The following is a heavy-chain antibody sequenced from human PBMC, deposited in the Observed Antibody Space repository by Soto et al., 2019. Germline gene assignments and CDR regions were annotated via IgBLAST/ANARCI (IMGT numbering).Heavy chain of an antibody. CDR3: ARDLVSLAGWFDP. CDR2: LIPIFGTA. V-gene: IGHV1-69*01. J-gene: IGHJ5*02. Sequence: QVQLVQSGAEVKKPGTSVKVSCKASGGTFSSYAISWVRQAPGQGLEWMGGLIPIFGTANYAQKFQGRVTITADESTSTAYMELSSLRSEYTAVYYCARDLVSLAGWFDPWGQGTLVTVSS. CDR1: GGTFSSYA.